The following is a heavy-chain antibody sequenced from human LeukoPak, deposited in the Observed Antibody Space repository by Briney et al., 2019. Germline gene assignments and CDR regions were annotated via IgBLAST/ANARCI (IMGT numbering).Heavy chain of an antibody. V-gene: IGHV4-34*01. CDR1: GGAFSGYY. CDR3: ARIGRYYDSSGSPRPFDY. D-gene: IGHD3-22*01. CDR2: INHSGST. J-gene: IGHJ4*02. Sequence: SETLSLTCAVYGGAFSGYYGSWIRQPPGKGLEWIGEINHSGSTNYNPSLKSRVTISVDTSKNQFSLKLSSVTAADTAVYYCARIGRYYDSSGSPRPFDYWGQGTLVTVSS.